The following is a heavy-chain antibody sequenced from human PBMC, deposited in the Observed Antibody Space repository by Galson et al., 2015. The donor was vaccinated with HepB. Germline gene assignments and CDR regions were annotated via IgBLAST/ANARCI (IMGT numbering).Heavy chain of an antibody. CDR3: ARSENYYDSSGYFDAFDI. V-gene: IGHV3-48*02. Sequence: SLRPSCAATGFTFSSHSTHWARKAPGKGLEWVAYISSSSSTIYYADSVKGRFTISRDNAKNSLYLQMNSLRDEDTAVYYCARSENYYDSSGYFDAFDIWGQGTMVTVSS. CDR1: GFTFSSHS. J-gene: IGHJ3*02. D-gene: IGHD3-22*01. CDR2: ISSSSSTI.